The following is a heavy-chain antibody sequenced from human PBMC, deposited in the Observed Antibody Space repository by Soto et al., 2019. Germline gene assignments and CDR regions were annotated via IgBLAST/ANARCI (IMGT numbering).Heavy chain of an antibody. CDR3: VRDVTKTLRDWLDP. CDR1: GASISGFY. CDR2: IYATGTT. V-gene: IGHV4-4*07. J-gene: IGHJ5*02. D-gene: IGHD1-1*01. Sequence: PPATLPLTCTPSGASISGFYWRSIRKSAGKGLEWIGRIYATGTTYYNPSLKSRVMMSVDTSKKKFSMKLRSVTVADKDVYYCVRDVTKTLRDWLDPWGQGISVTVSS.